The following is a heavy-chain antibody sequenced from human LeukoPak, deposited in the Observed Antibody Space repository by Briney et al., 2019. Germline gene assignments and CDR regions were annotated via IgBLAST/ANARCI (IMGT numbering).Heavy chain of an antibody. Sequence: ASVKVSCKASGYTFSSYGISWVRQAPGQGLEWMGWISVYNGNTNYAQKVQGRVTMTTDTSTSTAYMELRSLRSDDTAVYYCARELSMVRGVVYYGMDVWGQGTTVTVSS. CDR2: ISVYNGNT. CDR3: ARELSMVRGVVYYGMDV. D-gene: IGHD3-10*01. J-gene: IGHJ6*02. V-gene: IGHV1-18*01. CDR1: GYTFSSYG.